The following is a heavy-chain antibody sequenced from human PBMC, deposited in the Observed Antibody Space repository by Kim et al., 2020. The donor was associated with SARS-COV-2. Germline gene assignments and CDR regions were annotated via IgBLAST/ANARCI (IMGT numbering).Heavy chain of an antibody. CDR1: GYTFTSYY. CDR3: ARDGVGYVDTAMGFDY. Sequence: ASVKVSCKASGYTFTSYYMHWVRQAPGQGLEWMGIINPSGGSTSYAQKFQGRVTMTRDTSTSTVYMELSSLRSEDTAVYYCARDGVGYVDTAMGFDYWGQGTLVTVSS. CDR2: INPSGGST. V-gene: IGHV1-46*01. J-gene: IGHJ4*02. D-gene: IGHD5-18*01.